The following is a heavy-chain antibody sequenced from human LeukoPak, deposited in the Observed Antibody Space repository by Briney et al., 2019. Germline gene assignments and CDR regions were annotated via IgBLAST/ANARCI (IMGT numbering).Heavy chain of an antibody. D-gene: IGHD6-25*01. CDR2: ISVYQGNT. Sequence: GASVKVSCKASGYTFTTYGINWVRQAPGQGLEWMGWISVYQGNTKYAQKFRGRVTMTTDSSTTTAYMELRSLTSDDTAVYYCARGRPGDYFDYWGQGTLVTVSS. CDR1: GYTFTTYG. J-gene: IGHJ4*02. CDR3: ARGRPGDYFDY. V-gene: IGHV1-18*01.